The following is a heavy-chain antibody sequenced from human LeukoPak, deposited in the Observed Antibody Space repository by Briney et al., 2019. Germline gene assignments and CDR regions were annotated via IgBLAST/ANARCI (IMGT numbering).Heavy chain of an antibody. V-gene: IGHV4-59*01. D-gene: IGHD2-2*02. CDR1: GGSISSFY. CDR3: ARYTDCSSPSCYSDWFDP. CDR2: VSYTGST. Sequence: SETLSLTCTVSGGSISSFYWSWIRQPPGKGLEWIGYVSYTGSTSYNPSLESRVTISADTSKNQFSLKLTSVTAADTAVYYCARYTDCSSPSCYSDWFDPWGQGTLVTVST. J-gene: IGHJ5*02.